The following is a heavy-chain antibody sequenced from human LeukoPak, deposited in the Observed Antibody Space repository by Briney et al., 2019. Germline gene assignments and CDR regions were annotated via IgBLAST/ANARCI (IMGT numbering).Heavy chain of an antibody. V-gene: IGHV1-69*13. CDR1: GGTFISYA. Sequence: GASVKASFKASGGTFISYAISWVRRAPGQGLEWMGGIIPIFGTANYAQKFQGRVTITADESTSTAYMELSSLRSEDTAVYYCARDLAPLAAAGSPYFDYWGQGTLVTVSS. J-gene: IGHJ4*02. CDR2: IIPIFGTA. D-gene: IGHD6-13*01. CDR3: ARDLAPLAAAGSPYFDY.